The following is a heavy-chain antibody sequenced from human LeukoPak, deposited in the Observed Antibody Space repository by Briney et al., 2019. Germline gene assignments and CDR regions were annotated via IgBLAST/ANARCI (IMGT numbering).Heavy chain of an antibody. CDR1: GFTFSSYA. V-gene: IGHV3-23*01. D-gene: IGHD3-10*01. J-gene: IGHJ6*03. Sequence: GGSLRLSCAASGFTFSSYAMSWVRQAPGKGLEWVSAISGSGGSTYYADSVKGRFTISRDNSKNTLYLQMNSLRAEDTAVYYCAKSVMVRGVIVNYYYYMDVWGKGTTVTISS. CDR3: AKSVMVRGVIVNYYYYMDV. CDR2: ISGSGGST.